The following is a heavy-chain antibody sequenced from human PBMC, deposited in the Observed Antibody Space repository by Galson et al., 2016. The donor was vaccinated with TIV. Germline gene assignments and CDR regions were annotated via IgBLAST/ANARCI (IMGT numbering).Heavy chain of an antibody. Sequence: LSLTCAVSGYSISSGYYWGWVRQPPGKGLEWLGNICHTETTYYNPSLEGRVSISVDTSKNQFSLRLSSVTAADTAVYYCVRIGMLRESCSCYACPGIFDTWGQGILVTVSS. CDR2: ICHTETT. CDR1: GYSISSGYY. D-gene: IGHD3-22*01. V-gene: IGHV4-38-2*01. CDR3: VRIGMLRESCSCYACPGIFDT. J-gene: IGHJ5*02.